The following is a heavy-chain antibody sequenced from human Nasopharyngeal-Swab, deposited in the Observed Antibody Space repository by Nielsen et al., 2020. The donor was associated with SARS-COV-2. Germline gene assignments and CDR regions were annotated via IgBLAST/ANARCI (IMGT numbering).Heavy chain of an antibody. CDR3: ARVQYYYEGSVHLRHWYFDL. V-gene: IGHV5-51*01. Sequence: GGSLRLSCKGSGYSFTDYWIGWVRQMPGKGLEWMGIIYPGDSDTRYSPSFQGQVTFLAAKSISTAYLQWSSLKASDTAIYYCARVQYYYEGSVHLRHWYFDLWGRGTLVTVSS. CDR1: GYSFTDYW. J-gene: IGHJ2*01. D-gene: IGHD3-22*01. CDR2: IYPGDSDT.